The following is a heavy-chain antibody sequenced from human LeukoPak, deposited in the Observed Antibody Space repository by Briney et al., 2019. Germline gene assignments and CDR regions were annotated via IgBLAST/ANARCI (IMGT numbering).Heavy chain of an antibody. Sequence: PSETLSLTCTVSGGSISSYYWSWIRQPPGKGLEWIGYIYYSGSTNYNPSLKSRVTISVDTSKNQFSLKLSSVTAADTAVYYCARGSPTTTVTRFDPWGQGTLVIVSS. D-gene: IGHD4-11*01. CDR3: ARGSPTTTVTRFDP. CDR1: GGSISSYY. J-gene: IGHJ5*02. V-gene: IGHV4-59*01. CDR2: IYYSGST.